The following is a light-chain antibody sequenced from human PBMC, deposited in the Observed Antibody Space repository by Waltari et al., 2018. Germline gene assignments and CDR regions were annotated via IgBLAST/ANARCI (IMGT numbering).Light chain of an antibody. V-gene: IGLV3-1*01. CDR2: QDS. J-gene: IGLJ2*01. CDR3: QAWDSSTASVV. Sequence: SYELTQPPSVSVSPGQTVSITCSGDKLGDKYACWYQQKPGQSPVLVIYQDSKRPSGIPERFSGSNSGNTATLTISGTQAMDEADYYCQAWDSSTASVVFGGGTKLTVL. CDR1: KLGDKY.